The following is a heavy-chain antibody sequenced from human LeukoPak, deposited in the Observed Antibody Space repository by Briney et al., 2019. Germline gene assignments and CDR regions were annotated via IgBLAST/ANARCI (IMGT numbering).Heavy chain of an antibody. CDR1: GGSISSSSYY. J-gene: IGHJ4*02. V-gene: IGHV4-39*07. CDR2: IYYSGST. D-gene: IGHD3-22*01. CDR3: AGLVGRYSSGLYYYYFDY. Sequence: SETLSLTCTVSGGSISSSSYYWGWIRQPPGKGLEWIGSIYYSGSTYYNPSLKSRVTISVDTSKNQFFLNLSSVTAADTAVYYCAGLVGRYSSGLYYYYFDYWGQGTLVTVSP.